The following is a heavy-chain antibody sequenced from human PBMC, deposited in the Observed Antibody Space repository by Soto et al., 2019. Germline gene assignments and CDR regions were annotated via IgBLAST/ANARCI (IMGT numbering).Heavy chain of an antibody. CDR3: AMVDVYVTPSPQDV. D-gene: IGHD3-16*01. V-gene: IGHV1-18*01. CDR2: INTYNGNT. CDR1: GYTFTRYG. Sequence: QVQLVQSGAEVKNPGASVKVSCKASGYTFTRYGIGWARQAPGQGLEWMGWINTYNGNTNYAQNVQGRVTLTTDTSTSPADMELRSLRSNDTAIYYCAMVDVYVTPSPQDVWGQGTTVIVSS. J-gene: IGHJ6*02.